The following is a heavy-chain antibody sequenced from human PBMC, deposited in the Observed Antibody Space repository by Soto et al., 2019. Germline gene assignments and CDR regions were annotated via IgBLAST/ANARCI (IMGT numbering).Heavy chain of an antibody. V-gene: IGHV4-59*01. CDR1: GGSISSYY. D-gene: IGHD5-12*01. CDR2: IYYSGST. J-gene: IGHJ5*02. Sequence: QVQLQESGPGLVKPSETLSLTCTVSGGSISSYYWSWIRQPPGKGLEWIGYIYYSGSTNYNPSLKSRVTISVDTSKNQFSLKLSSVTAADTAVYYCARAPERVCAYFGYSGYDCSVRERNWFDPWGQGTLVTVSS. CDR3: ARAPERVCAYFGYSGYDCSVRERNWFDP.